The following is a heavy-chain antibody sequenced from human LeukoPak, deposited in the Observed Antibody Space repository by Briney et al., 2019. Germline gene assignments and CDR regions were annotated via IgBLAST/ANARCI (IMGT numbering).Heavy chain of an antibody. CDR1: GFTFSDYY. J-gene: IGHJ4*02. CDR2: ISSSGSTI. Sequence: GGSLRLSCATSGFTFSDYYMSWIRQAPGKGLEWVSYISSSGSTIYYADSVKGRFTISRDNAKNSLYLQMNSLRAEDTAVYYCARDHLAAAGIGVFDYWGQGTLVTVSS. CDR3: ARDHLAAAGIGVFDY. D-gene: IGHD6-13*01. V-gene: IGHV3-11*01.